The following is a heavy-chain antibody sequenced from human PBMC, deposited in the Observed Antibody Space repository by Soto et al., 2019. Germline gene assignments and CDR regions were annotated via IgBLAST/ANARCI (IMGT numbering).Heavy chain of an antibody. V-gene: IGHV4-59*01. D-gene: IGHD3-10*01. CDR2: IYNSGTT. J-gene: IGHJ6*02. Sequence: PSETLSLTCTVSGGSISSYYWTWVRQAPGKGLEWIGYIYNSGTTYYNPSLKSRVTISVDTSKNQFSLKLSSVTAADTAVYYCARRPKDDTMVRGVIITRKYHYGMDVWGQGSTVTVSS. CDR1: GGSISSYY. CDR3: ARRPKDDTMVRGVIITRKYHYGMDV.